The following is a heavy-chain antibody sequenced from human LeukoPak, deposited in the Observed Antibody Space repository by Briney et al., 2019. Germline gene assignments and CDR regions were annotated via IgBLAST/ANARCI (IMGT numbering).Heavy chain of an antibody. J-gene: IGHJ4*02. Sequence: SQTLSLTCSVSGGSISSGSYYWSWIRQHPGRGLEWIGHIYYSGSTIYNPSLKSRVTISVDTSKNQFSLRLSSVIAADTAVYYCARQRFLEWFFDYWGQGTLVTVSS. D-gene: IGHD3-3*01. CDR2: IYYSGST. CDR1: GGSISSGSYY. V-gene: IGHV4-61*09. CDR3: ARQRFLEWFFDY.